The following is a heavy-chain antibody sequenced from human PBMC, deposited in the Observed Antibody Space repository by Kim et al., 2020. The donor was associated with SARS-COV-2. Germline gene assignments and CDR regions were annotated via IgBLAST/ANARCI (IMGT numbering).Heavy chain of an antibody. V-gene: IGHV3-48*03. Sequence: GGSLRLSCAASGFTFSSYEMNWVRQAPGKGLEWVSYISSSGSTIYYADSVKGRFTISRDNAKNSLYLQMNSLRAEDTAVYYCARGGTYYDFWSGQKDYYYGMDLWGQGPTVTVSS. CDR3: ARGGTYYDFWSGQKDYYYGMDL. CDR2: ISSSGSTI. CDR1: GFTFSSYE. J-gene: IGHJ6*02. D-gene: IGHD3-3*01.